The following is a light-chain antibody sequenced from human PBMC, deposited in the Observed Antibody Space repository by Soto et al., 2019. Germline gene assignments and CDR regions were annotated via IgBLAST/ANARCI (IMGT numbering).Light chain of an antibody. V-gene: IGKV1-6*02. CDR3: LQDSSYQWT. Sequence: AIQMTQSPSSLSASVGDRVTITCRASQDIRNNLGWYQQKPGRAPKLLIFTASGLQSGVPSRFSGRGSGTDFTLTISSLQHEDFEPYYCLQDSSYQWTLRQGTKVDLK. CDR1: QDIRNN. J-gene: IGKJ1*01. CDR2: TAS.